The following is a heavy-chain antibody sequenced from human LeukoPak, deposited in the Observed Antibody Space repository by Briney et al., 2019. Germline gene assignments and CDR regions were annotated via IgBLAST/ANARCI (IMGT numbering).Heavy chain of an antibody. CDR1: GFTFSSYA. CDR3: ARVAYDFWSGYRLPFVYYFDY. Sequence: PGGSLRLSCAASGFTFSSYAMSWVRQAPGKGLEWVSAISGSGGSTYYADSVKGRFTISRDNSKNTLYLQVNSLRAEDTAVYYCARVAYDFWSGYRLPFVYYFDYWGQGTLVTVSS. CDR2: ISGSGGST. V-gene: IGHV3-23*01. D-gene: IGHD3-3*01. J-gene: IGHJ4*02.